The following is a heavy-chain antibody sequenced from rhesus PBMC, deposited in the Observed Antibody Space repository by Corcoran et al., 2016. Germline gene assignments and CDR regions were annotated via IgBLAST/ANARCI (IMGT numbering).Heavy chain of an antibody. CDR3: ARQGGSWNGYAFDF. Sequence: QVQLQESGPGLVKPSETLSLTCAVSGGSISGYYWSWIRQPPGKGLEWIGRIYGSGGSTDYTPSRKSRVTVSTGTSKNQFALKLSSVTAADTAVYYCARQGGSWNGYAFDFWGQGLRVTVSS. CDR1: GGSISGYY. V-gene: IGHV4-160*01. D-gene: IGHD6-25*01. J-gene: IGHJ3*01. CDR2: IYGSGGST.